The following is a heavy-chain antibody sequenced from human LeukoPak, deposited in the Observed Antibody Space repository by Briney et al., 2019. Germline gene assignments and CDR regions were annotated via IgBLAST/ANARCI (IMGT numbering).Heavy chain of an antibody. D-gene: IGHD5-18*01. CDR3: ARGGYSYGYFSASDI. CDR1: GGSISSGGYS. V-gene: IGHV4-30-2*01. Sequence: SETLSLTCAVSGGSISSGGYSWSWIRQPPGKGLEWIGYIYHSGSTYYNPSLKSRVTISVDRSKNQFSLKLSSVTAADTAVYYCARGGYSYGYFSASDIWGQGTMVTVSS. CDR2: IYHSGST. J-gene: IGHJ3*02.